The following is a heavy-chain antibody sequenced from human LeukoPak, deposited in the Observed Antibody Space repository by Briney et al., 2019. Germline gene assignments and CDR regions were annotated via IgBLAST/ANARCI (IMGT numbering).Heavy chain of an antibody. Sequence: ASVKVSCKTSGYTFSDYYIHWVRQAPGQGLEWMGWINPNSGGTNYAQQFQGRVTMTRDTSISTAYMELSRQRYGDKVGYYCAXXAVPXLFDYWXQGTLVTVSS. CDR2: INPNSGGT. J-gene: IGHJ4*02. CDR3: AXXAVPXLFDY. CDR1: GYTFSDYY. V-gene: IGHV1-2*02. D-gene: IGHD3-10*01.